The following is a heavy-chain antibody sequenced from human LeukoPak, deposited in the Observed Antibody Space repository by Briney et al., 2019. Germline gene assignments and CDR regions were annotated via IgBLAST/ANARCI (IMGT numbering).Heavy chain of an antibody. V-gene: IGHV4-39*01. Sequence: SETLSLTCTVSGGSISSSSYYWGWIRQPPGKGLEWIGSIYYSGSTYYNPSLKSRVTISVDTSKNQFSLKLSSVTAADTAVYYCARHRGERVDKWLEGGYFDYWGQGTLVTVSS. CDR2: IYYSGST. CDR1: GGSISSSSYY. D-gene: IGHD6-19*01. CDR3: ARHRGERVDKWLEGGYFDY. J-gene: IGHJ4*02.